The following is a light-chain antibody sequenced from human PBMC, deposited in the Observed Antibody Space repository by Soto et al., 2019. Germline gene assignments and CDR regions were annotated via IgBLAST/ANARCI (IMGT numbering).Light chain of an antibody. CDR2: GAS. J-gene: IGKJ4*01. V-gene: IGKV3-15*01. CDR3: QQYNDWPLT. Sequence: EKVMTQSPATLSVSPGERATLSCRASQSVGSSLAWYQQKPGQAPRLLIYGASTRATGVSDTFSGSGSGTDFTLTISSLQSEDFAVYYCQQYNDWPLTFGGGTKVEIK. CDR1: QSVGSS.